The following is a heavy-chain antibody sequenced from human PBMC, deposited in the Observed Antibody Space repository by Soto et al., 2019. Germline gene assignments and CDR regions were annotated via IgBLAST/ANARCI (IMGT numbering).Heavy chain of an antibody. Sequence: ASVKVSCKASGYTFTNYGINWVRQAPGQGLEWMGWISPFTGDTHYTQSLQGRITMTTDTSTSTAYTELRSLRSADTAVYYCARSCSGGSCHSAYWGQGTLVAVSS. CDR2: ISPFTGDT. D-gene: IGHD2-15*01. CDR3: ARSCSGGSCHSAY. J-gene: IGHJ4*02. CDR1: GYTFTNYG. V-gene: IGHV1-18*04.